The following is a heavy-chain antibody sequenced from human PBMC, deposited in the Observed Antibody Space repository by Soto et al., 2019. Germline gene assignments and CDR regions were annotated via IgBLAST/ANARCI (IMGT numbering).Heavy chain of an antibody. D-gene: IGHD5-18*01. CDR2: INLNSGGT. V-gene: IGHV1-2*02. CDR1: GYSFTGYF. CDR3: ARGGDTAMVYHGMEV. Sequence: ASVKVSCKASGYSFTGYFTQWVRQAPGQGLEWMGWINLNSGGTNYAQKFQGRVTMTRDTSISTAYMELSRLRSDDTAVYYCARGGDTAMVYHGMEVWGQGTTVTVSS. J-gene: IGHJ6*02.